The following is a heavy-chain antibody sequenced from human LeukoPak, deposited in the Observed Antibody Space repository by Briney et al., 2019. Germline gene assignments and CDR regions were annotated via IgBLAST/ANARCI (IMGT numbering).Heavy chain of an antibody. CDR1: GFTFSNAW. CDR2: IKSKTDGGTT. J-gene: IGHJ4*02. D-gene: IGHD1-26*01. CDR3: TTGLGVGATIGFDY. Sequence: GGSLRLSCAASGFTFSNAWMSWVRQAPGKGLEWVSRIKSKTDGGTTDYAAPVKGRFTISRDDSKNTLYLQMNSLKTEDTAVYYCTTGLGVGATIGFDYWGQGTLVTVSS. V-gene: IGHV3-15*01.